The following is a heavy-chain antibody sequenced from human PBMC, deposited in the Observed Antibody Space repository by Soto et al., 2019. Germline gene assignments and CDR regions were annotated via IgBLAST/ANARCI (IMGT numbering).Heavy chain of an antibody. Sequence: PGGSRILSCAASGFTFNAYAMTWVRQAPGKGLEWVSAIGGSGGNRYYAASVKGRFTISRDNSKDTVDLQMNRLRVEDTAVYYCARVASDYINSVDHWGQGILVTVSS. CDR1: GFTFNAYA. D-gene: IGHD4-4*01. J-gene: IGHJ4*02. CDR3: ARVASDYINSVDH. CDR2: IGGSGGNR. V-gene: IGHV3-23*01.